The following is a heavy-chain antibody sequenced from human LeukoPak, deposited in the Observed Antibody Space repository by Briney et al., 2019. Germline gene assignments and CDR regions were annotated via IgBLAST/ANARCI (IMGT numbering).Heavy chain of an antibody. V-gene: IGHV3-66*02. CDR2: IYSGGST. D-gene: IGHD3-22*01. J-gene: IGHJ4*02. CDR3: ARDLLDYYDSSGYYPGGFDY. Sequence: GGSLRLSCAASGFTVSSNYMSWVRQAPGKGLEWGSVIYSGGSTYYADSVKGRFTNSRDNSKNTLYLQMNSLRAEDTAVYYCARDLLDYYDSSGYYPGGFDYWGQGTLVTVSS. CDR1: GFTVSSNY.